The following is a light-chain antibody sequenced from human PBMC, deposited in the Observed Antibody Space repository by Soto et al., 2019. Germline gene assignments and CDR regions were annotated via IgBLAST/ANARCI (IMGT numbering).Light chain of an antibody. V-gene: IGKV3-15*01. J-gene: IGKJ1*01. CDR2: GAS. CDR3: QQYNDWPPST. CDR1: QSVSGS. Sequence: EIVMTQSPATLSMSPGERATLSCRASQSVSGSLAWYQQNPGQAPRLLIYGASTRATGIPARFSGSGSGTEFTLTISSLQSEDFAVYYCQQYNDWPPSTFGQGTKVDNK.